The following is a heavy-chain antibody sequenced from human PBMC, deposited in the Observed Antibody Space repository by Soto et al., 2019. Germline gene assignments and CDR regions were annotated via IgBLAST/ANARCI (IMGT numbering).Heavy chain of an antibody. CDR2: ISAYNGNT. CDR1: GYTFTSYG. J-gene: IGHJ4*02. Sequence: ASVKVSCKASGYTFTSYGISWVRQAPGQGLEWMGWISAYNGNTNYAQKLQGRVTMTTDTSTSTAYMELRSLRSDDTAVYYCASSRPGGYYRTTDFNFDYWGQGTLVTVSS. CDR3: ASSRPGGYYRTTDFNFDY. D-gene: IGHD3-22*01. V-gene: IGHV1-18*01.